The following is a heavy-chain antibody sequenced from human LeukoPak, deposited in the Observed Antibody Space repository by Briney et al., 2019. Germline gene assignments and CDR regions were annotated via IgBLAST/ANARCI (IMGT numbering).Heavy chain of an antibody. D-gene: IGHD3-16*01. Sequence: PGGSLRLSCAASGFTFNNYWMGWVRQAPGKGLEWVANIKEDGSEKNYVDTVKGRFTISRDNATNSLYLQMSSLRAADTAVYYCARVMAASVWRSYGSYYYYYYMDVWGKGTTVTVSS. V-gene: IGHV3-7*01. CDR3: ARVMAASVWRSYGSYYYYYYMDV. CDR1: GFTFNNYW. CDR2: IKEDGSEK. J-gene: IGHJ6*03.